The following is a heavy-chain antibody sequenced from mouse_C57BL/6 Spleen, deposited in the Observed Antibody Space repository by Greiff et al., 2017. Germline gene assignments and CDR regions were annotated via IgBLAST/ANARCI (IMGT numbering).Heavy chain of an antibody. CDR3: ASDGYYGSSYLLYFDY. CDR2: IYPNSGGT. Sequence: QVQLQQPGAELVKPGASVKLSCKASGYTFTSYWMHWVQQRPGRGLEWIGRIYPNSGGTKYNEKFKSKATLTVDKPSSTAYMQLSSLTSEDSAVXDCASDGYYGSSYLLYFDYWGQGTTLTVSS. D-gene: IGHD1-1*01. CDR1: GYTFTSYW. V-gene: IGHV1-72*01. J-gene: IGHJ2*01.